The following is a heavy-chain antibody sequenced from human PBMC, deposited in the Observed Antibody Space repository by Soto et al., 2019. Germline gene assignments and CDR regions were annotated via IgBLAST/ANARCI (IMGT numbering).Heavy chain of an antibody. Sequence: ASVKVSCKTSGYTFSNYGITWLRQAPGQPLEWLGWISLYSDGTNYAQKFQGRVSMTTDTSTTTDYMELRSLRSDDTAVYYCARVVPGAEAWFGPWGQGTLVTVSS. D-gene: IGHD2-2*01. CDR3: ARVVPGAEAWFGP. V-gene: IGHV1-18*01. CDR1: GYTFSNYG. CDR2: ISLYSDGT. J-gene: IGHJ5*02.